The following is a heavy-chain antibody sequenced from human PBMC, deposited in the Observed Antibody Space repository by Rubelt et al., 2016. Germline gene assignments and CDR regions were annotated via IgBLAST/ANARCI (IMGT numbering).Heavy chain of an antibody. D-gene: IGHD3-22*01. CDR1: GFTFSSYG. CDR2: IWYDGSNK. Sequence: RLSCAASGFTFSSYGMHWVRQAPGKGLEWVAVIWYDGSNKYYADSVKGRFTISRDNSKNTLYLQMNSLRAEDTAVYYCAKGPLGYYYDSSGDYYFDYWGQGTLVTVSS. CDR3: AKGPLGYYYDSSGDYYFDY. J-gene: IGHJ4*02. V-gene: IGHV3-33*06.